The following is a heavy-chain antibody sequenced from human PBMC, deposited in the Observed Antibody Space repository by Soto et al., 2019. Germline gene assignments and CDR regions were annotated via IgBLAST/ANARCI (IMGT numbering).Heavy chain of an antibody. CDR2: IVVGSGHI. CDR1: GFTFINSA. D-gene: IGHD1-26*01. V-gene: IGHV1-58*02. CDR3: AAVQGGGATFHF. Sequence: QMQLAQSGPEVKKPGTSVKVSCKASGFTFINSAIQWVRQARGQRLEWMGWIVVGSGHINYAQKFQGRLSINRDMSTSTAYMELSSLTLEDTAVYYCAAVQGGGATFHFWGPGTLVTVSS. J-gene: IGHJ4*02.